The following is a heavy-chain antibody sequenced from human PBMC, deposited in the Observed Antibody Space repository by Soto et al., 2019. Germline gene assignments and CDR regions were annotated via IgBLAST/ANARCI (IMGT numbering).Heavy chain of an antibody. V-gene: IGHV3-9*01. CDR2: ISWNGRNI. CDR3: VKAQNWDYGDVSFDS. D-gene: IGHD1-7*01. J-gene: IGHJ4*02. CDR1: GFTFGDYA. Sequence: AVSGFTFGDYAMHWVRQGPGKGLEWVSGISWNGRNIAYADSVKGRFTILRDNTENSLYLEMNSLRPEDTALYYCVKAQNWDYGDVSFDSWGQGTRVTVYS.